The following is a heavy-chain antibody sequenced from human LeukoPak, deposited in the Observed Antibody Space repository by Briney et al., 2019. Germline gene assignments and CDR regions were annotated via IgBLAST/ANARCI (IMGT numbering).Heavy chain of an antibody. CDR1: GGTFSSYA. D-gene: IGHD2-15*01. CDR2: IIPIFGTA. CDR3: ARDRSGSNRWFDP. V-gene: IGHV1-69*05. Sequence: AASVKVSCKASGGTFSSYAISWVRQAPGQGLEWMGGIIPIFGTANYAQKFQGRVTITTDESTSTAFMELSSLRSEDTAVYYCARDRSGSNRWFDPWGQGTLVTVSS. J-gene: IGHJ5*02.